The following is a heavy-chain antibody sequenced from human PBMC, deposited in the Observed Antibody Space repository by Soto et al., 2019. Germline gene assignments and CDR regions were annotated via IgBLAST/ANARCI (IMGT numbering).Heavy chain of an antibody. CDR2: IKEDGSEK. Sequence: EVQLVESGGGLVQPGGSLRLSCAASGFTFSNFWMSWVRQAPGKGLEWMANIKEDGSEKYYVDSVKGRFTISRDNTKNSLYLQMNSLRAEDTAVYYCARDKIRYFDWSIYYFEYWGQGTLVTVSS. J-gene: IGHJ4*02. V-gene: IGHV3-7*01. CDR3: ARDKIRYFDWSIYYFEY. D-gene: IGHD3-9*01. CDR1: GFTFSNFW.